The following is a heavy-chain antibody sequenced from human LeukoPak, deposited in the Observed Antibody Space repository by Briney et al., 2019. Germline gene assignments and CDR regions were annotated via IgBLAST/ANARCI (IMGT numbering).Heavy chain of an antibody. CDR2: IRGNGVTT. CDR1: GFTFSSYG. CDR3: TRAYDSGTYSSFDY. J-gene: IGHJ4*02. D-gene: IGHD3-10*01. Sequence: HAGGSLRLSCAASGFTFSSYGMNWVRQAPGKGLEWVSGIRGNGVTTYYADSVKGRFTISRDNAKNTLYLQMNGLRAEDTAVYYCTRAYDSGTYSSFDYWGQGTLVTVTS. V-gene: IGHV3-23*01.